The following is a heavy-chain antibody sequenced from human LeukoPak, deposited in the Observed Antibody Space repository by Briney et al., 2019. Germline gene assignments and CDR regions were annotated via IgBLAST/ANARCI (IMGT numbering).Heavy chain of an antibody. D-gene: IGHD3-10*01. J-gene: IGHJ4*02. Sequence: ASVKVSCKASGYTFTGYYMHWVRQAPGQGLEWMGWINPNSGGTNYAQKFQGRVTMTRDTSISTAYMELSRLRSDDTAVYYCARHRITMVRGVTNFDYWGQGTLVTVSS. CDR3: ARHRITMVRGVTNFDY. CDR2: INPNSGGT. CDR1: GYTFTGYY. V-gene: IGHV1-2*02.